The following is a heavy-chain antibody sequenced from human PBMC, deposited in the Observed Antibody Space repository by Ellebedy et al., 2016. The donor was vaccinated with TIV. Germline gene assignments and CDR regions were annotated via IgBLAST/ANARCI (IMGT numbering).Heavy chain of an antibody. D-gene: IGHD6-13*01. V-gene: IGHV4-59*01. CDR1: GGSISNYY. CDR2: ISYSGST. CDR3: ARQWTYSSSWSY. Sequence: MPSETLSLTCTVSGGSISNYYWSWIRQPPGKGLEWIGYISYSGSTNYNPSLNSRVAISLDTSKNQFSLRLSSVTAADTAVYYCARQWTYSSSWSYWGRGTLVTVSS. J-gene: IGHJ4*02.